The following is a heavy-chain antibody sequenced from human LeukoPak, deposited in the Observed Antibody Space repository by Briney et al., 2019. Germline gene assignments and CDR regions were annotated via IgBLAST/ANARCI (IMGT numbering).Heavy chain of an antibody. CDR2: IYHSGST. D-gene: IGHD3-10*01. CDR1: GGSISSGGYS. CDR3: AREKRLGYYGSVYFDY. Sequence: SQTLSLTCAVSGGSISSGGYSWSWLRQPPGKGLEWIGYIYHSGSTYYNPSLKSRVTISVDRSKNQFSLKLSSVTAADTAVYYCAREKRLGYYGSVYFDYWGQGTLVTVSS. J-gene: IGHJ4*02. V-gene: IGHV4-30-2*01.